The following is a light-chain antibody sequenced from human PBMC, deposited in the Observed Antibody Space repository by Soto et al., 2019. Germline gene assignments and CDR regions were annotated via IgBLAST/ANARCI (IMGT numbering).Light chain of an antibody. V-gene: IGKV1-12*01. CDR1: QAISRS. J-gene: IGKJ3*01. Sequence: DIQMTQSPSSVSASVGDRVTITCRASQAISRSLAWYQQKPGEAPKLLIYAASIFQSGVPSRFSGSGSGTDFTLTITRLQPEDFASYYCQQANSFPFTFGPGTKV. CDR3: QQANSFPFT. CDR2: AAS.